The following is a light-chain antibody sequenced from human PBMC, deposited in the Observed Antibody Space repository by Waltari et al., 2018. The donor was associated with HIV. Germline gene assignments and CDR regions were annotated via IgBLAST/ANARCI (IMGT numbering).Light chain of an antibody. J-gene: IGLJ1*01. CDR1: KLGDKY. CDR3: QAWDSSTHYV. Sequence: SYELTQPPSVSVSPGQTASITCSGDKLGDKYACWYQQKPGQSPVLVIYQDSKRPSGIPERFSGSNSGNTDTLTISGTQAMDEADYYCQAWDSSTHYVFGTGTKVTVL. CDR2: QDS. V-gene: IGLV3-1*01.